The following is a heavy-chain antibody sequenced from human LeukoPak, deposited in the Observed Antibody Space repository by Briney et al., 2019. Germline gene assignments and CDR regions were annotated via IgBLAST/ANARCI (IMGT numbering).Heavy chain of an antibody. CDR2: IIPIFRTT. J-gene: IGHJ6*03. D-gene: IGHD2-2*01. CDR1: GGTFNSYT. V-gene: IGHV1-69*05. Sequence: SVKVSCKAPGGTFNSYTINWVRQAPGQGLEWMGRIIPIFRTTNYAQKFQARVTITTDESTSTAYMELRSLISEDTAVYYCARGPAAATGSYYYYYMDVWGKGTTVTVSS. CDR3: ARGPAAATGSYYYYYMDV.